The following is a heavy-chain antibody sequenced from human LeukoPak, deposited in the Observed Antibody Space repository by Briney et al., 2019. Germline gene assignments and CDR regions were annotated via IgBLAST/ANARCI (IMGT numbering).Heavy chain of an antibody. CDR3: ARVSNSYYYYYMDV. CDR2: IKQDGSEK. D-gene: IGHD1-1*01. V-gene: IGHV3-7*01. Sequence: GGTLRLSCAASGFTFSRHGMNWVRQAPGKGLEWVANIKQDGSEKYYVDSVKGRFTISRDNAKNSLYLQMNSLRAEDTAVYYCARVSNSYYYYYMDVWGKGTTVTVSS. CDR1: GFTFSRHG. J-gene: IGHJ6*03.